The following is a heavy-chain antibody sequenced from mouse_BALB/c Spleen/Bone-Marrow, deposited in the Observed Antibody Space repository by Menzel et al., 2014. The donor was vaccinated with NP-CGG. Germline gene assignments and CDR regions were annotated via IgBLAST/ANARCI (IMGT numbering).Heavy chain of an antibody. J-gene: IGHJ3*01. CDR2: IRNKANGYTT. V-gene: IGHV7-3*02. CDR1: GFTFTDYY. CDR3: ATGWFAY. Sequence: EVMLVESGGGLVQPGGSLRLSCATSGFTFTDYYMSWVRQPPGEALEWLGFIRNKANGYTTEYSASVEGRFTISRDNSQSILYLQMNALRAEDSATYYCATGWFAYWGQGTLVTVSA.